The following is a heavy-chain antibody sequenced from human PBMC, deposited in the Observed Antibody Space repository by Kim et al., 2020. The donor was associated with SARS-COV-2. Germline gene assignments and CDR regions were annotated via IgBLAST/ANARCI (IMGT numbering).Heavy chain of an antibody. Sequence: GESLKISCKGSGYSFTSYWISWVRQMPGKGLEWMGRIDPSDSYTNYSPSFQGHVTISADKSISTAYLQWSSLKASDTAMYYCARGGSDYGGLYYYYYGMDVWGQGTTVTVSS. CDR1: GYSFTSYW. J-gene: IGHJ6*02. V-gene: IGHV5-10-1*01. D-gene: IGHD4-17*01. CDR2: IDPSDSYT. CDR3: ARGGSDYGGLYYYYYGMDV.